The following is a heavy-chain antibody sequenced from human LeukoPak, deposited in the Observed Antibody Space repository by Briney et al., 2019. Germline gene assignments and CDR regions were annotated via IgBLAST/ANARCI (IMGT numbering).Heavy chain of an antibody. CDR3: ARDRSYDYVWGSQDAFDI. CDR2: IYHSGST. V-gene: IGHV4-38-2*02. Sequence: SETLSLTCTVSGDAISSGYYWGWSRQPPGKGLEWIGSIYHSGSTYYNQSLKSRVTISVDTSKSHFYLKLSSVTAADTAVYYCARDRSYDYVWGSQDAFDIWGQGTMVTVSS. D-gene: IGHD3-16*01. J-gene: IGHJ3*02. CDR1: GDAISSGYY.